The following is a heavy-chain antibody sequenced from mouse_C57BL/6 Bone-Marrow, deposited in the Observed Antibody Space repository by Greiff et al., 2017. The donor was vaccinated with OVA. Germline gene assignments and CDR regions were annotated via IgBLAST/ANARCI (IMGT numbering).Heavy chain of an antibody. D-gene: IGHD1-1*01. Sequence: QVQLKQSGPELVKPGASVKISCKASGYAFSSSWMNWVKQRPGKGLEWIGRIYPGDGDTNYNGKFKGKATLTADKSSSTAYMQLSSLTSEDSAVYFCARGIYYYGPYYFDYWGQGTTLTVSS. CDR1: GYAFSSSW. CDR3: ARGIYYYGPYYFDY. V-gene: IGHV1-82*01. J-gene: IGHJ2*01. CDR2: IYPGDGDT.